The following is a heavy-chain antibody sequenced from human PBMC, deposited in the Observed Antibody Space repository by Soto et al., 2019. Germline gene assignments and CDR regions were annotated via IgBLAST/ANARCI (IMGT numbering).Heavy chain of an antibody. CDR2: ISSLGDST. CDR1: GFMFNSYA. D-gene: IGHD2-21*02. Sequence: EVQLVESGGGLVQPGGSRRLSWAASGFMFNSYAMHWVRQAPGKGLEYVSAISSLGDSTFYANSVKDRFTISRDNSKNTLYLQMGSLRVEDMAVYYCARRTAGWYFDLWGRGTLVTVSS. J-gene: IGHJ2*01. CDR3: ARRTAGWYFDL. V-gene: IGHV3-64*01.